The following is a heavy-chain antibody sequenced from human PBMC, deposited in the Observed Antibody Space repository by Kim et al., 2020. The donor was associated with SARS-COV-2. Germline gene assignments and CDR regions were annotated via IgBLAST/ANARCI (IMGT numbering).Heavy chain of an antibody. Sequence: GGSLRLSCAASGFTFSSYAMSWVRQAPGKGLEWVSAISGSGGSTYYADSVKGRFTISRDNSKNTLYLQMNSLRAEDTAVYYCAKMAYYYDSSGYYYVPPPADYWGQGTLVTVSS. V-gene: IGHV3-23*01. D-gene: IGHD3-22*01. J-gene: IGHJ4*02. CDR2: ISGSGGST. CDR1: GFTFSSYA. CDR3: AKMAYYYDSSGYYYVPPPADY.